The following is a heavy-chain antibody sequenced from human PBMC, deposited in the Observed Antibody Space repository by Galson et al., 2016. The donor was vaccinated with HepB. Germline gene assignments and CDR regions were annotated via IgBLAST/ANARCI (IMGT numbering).Heavy chain of an antibody. CDR2: ISTYSGNT. D-gene: IGHD2/OR15-2a*01. CDR3: ARDVQYRFDS. Sequence: SVKVSCKASGYTFTTSGISWARQAPGQGLEWMGWISTYSGNTKYAQKFQGGLTLTTDSSTTTAYMELRSLRFDDTALYYCARDVQYRFDSWGQGTLGTVSS. CDR1: GYTFTTSG. V-gene: IGHV1-18*01. J-gene: IGHJ4*02.